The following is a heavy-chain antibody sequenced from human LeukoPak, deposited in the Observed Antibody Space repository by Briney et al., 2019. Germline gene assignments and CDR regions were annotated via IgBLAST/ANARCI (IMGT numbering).Heavy chain of an antibody. J-gene: IGHJ3*02. Sequence: TGGSLRLSCVGSGFTFSNYWMTWVRQAPGKGLEWVGRIKSKTDGGTTDYAAPVKGRFTISRDDSKNTLYLQMNSLKTEDTAVYYCTSCSGYDCAFDIWGQGTMVTVSS. CDR1: GFTFSNYW. CDR2: IKSKTDGGTT. CDR3: TSCSGYDCAFDI. V-gene: IGHV3-15*01. D-gene: IGHD5-12*01.